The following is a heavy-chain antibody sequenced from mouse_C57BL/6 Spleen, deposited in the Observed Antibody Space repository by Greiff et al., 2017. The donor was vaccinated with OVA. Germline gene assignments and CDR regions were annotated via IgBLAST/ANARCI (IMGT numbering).Heavy chain of an antibody. CDR2: IYPGDGDT. CDR1: GYAFSSSW. CDR3: AREYYGSSYEYFDV. D-gene: IGHD1-1*01. J-gene: IGHJ1*03. Sequence: LQESGPELVKPGASVKISCKASGYAFSSSWMNWVKQRPGKGLEWIGRIYPGDGDTNYNGKFKGKATLTADKSSSTAYMQLSSLTSEDSAVYFCAREYYGSSYEYFDVWGTGTTVTVSS. V-gene: IGHV1-82*01.